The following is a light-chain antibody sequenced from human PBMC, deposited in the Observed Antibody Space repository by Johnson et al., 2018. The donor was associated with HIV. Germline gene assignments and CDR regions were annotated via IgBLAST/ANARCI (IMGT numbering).Light chain of an antibody. CDR2: ENN. CDR3: GAWDTSLSALYV. V-gene: IGLV1-51*02. Sequence: VLTQPPSVSAAPGQKVTISCSGSSSNIGSNYVSWYQQVPGTAPKLLIYENNKRPSGIPDRFSGSKSGTSATLGITGLQTGDEADYYCGAWDTSLSALYVFGTGTKVTVL. CDR1: SSNIGSNY. J-gene: IGLJ1*01.